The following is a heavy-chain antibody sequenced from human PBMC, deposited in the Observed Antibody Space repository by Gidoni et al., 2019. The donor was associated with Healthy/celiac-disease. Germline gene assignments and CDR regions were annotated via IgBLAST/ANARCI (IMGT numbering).Heavy chain of an antibody. V-gene: IGHV5-51*03. Sequence: EVQLVQSGAEVKKPGESLKISCKGSGYSFTRYWIGWVRQMPGKGLEWRGIIYPCDSETRYSPSFQGQVTIAADKSISTAYLQWSSLKASDTAMYYCARLNSYSSSSEGWCDPWGQGTLVTVSA. CDR2: IYPCDSET. J-gene: IGHJ5*02. D-gene: IGHD6-6*01. CDR1: GYSFTRYW. CDR3: ARLNSYSSSSEGWCDP.